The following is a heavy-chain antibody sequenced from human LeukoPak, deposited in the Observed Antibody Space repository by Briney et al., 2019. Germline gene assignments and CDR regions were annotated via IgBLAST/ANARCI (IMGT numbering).Heavy chain of an antibody. CDR1: GFTFSSCW. J-gene: IGHJ4*02. V-gene: IGHV3-7*01. CDR2: IRQDGSDK. D-gene: IGHD2-15*01. CDR3: ARHSRGSPIDD. Sequence: GGSLRLSCAASGFTFSSCWMSWVRQAPEKGPEWLANIRQDGSDKQYVDSVKGRFTISRDNAKNSLYLQMNSLSAEDTAVYYCARHSRGSPIDDWGQGTLVTVSS.